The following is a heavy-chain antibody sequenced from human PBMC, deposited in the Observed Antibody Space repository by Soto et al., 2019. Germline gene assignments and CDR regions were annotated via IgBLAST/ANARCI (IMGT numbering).Heavy chain of an antibody. D-gene: IGHD6-19*01. CDR3: AKDRSGWKYFDY. CDR2: ISYDGSNK. CDR1: GFTFSSYG. Sequence: GGSLRLSCAASGFTFSSYGMHWVRQAPGKGLEWVAVISYDGSNKYYADSVKGRFTISRDNSKNTLYLQMNSLRAEDTAVYYCAKDRSGWKYFDYWGQGTLVTVSS. V-gene: IGHV3-30*18. J-gene: IGHJ4*02.